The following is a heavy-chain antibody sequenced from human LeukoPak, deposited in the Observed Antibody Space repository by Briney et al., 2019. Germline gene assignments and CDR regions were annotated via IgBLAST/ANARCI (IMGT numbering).Heavy chain of an antibody. CDR3: AKDSGLRGSGSYSSFDY. CDR1: GYTFTGYY. D-gene: IGHD3-10*01. CDR2: INPNSGGT. J-gene: IGHJ4*02. V-gene: IGHV1-2*02. Sequence: ASVKVSCKASGYTFTGYYMHWVRQAPGQGLEWMGWINPNSGGTNYAQKFQGRVTMTRDTSISTAYMELSRLRSDDTAVYYCAKDSGLRGSGSYSSFDYWGQGTLVTVSS.